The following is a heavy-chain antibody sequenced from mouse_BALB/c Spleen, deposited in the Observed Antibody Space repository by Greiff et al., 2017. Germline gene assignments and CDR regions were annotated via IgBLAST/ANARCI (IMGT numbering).Heavy chain of an antibody. V-gene: IGHV5-6*01. Sequence: EVQVVESGGDLVKPGGSPKLSCAASGFTFSSYGMSWVRQTPDKRLEWVATISSGGSYTYYPDSVKGRFTISRDNAKNTLYLQMSSLKSEDTAMYYCARGWYFDVWGAGTTVTVSS. CDR1: GFTFSSYG. CDR2: ISSGGSYT. J-gene: IGHJ1*01. CDR3: ARGWYFDV.